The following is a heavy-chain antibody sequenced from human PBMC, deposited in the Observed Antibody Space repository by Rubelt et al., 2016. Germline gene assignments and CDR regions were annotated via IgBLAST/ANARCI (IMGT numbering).Heavy chain of an antibody. CDR1: GYTFTSYG. D-gene: IGHD6-19*01. J-gene: IGHJ4*02. V-gene: IGHV1-18*01. CDR2: ISAYNGNT. Sequence: QVQLVQSGAEVKKPGASVKVSCKASGYTFTSYGISWVRQAPGQGLEWMGWISAYNGNTNVGKKFKGRVTMTTATSTSTAYMELRSLRSDDTAVYYCARDQGSGWFPDYWGQGTLVTVSS. CDR3: ARDQGSGWFPDY.